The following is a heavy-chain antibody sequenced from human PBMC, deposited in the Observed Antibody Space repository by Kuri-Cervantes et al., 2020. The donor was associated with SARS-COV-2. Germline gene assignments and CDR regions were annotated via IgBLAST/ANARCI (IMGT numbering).Heavy chain of an antibody. V-gene: IGHV3-21*01. CDR3: ARVSCSSTSCYGRHDAFDI. D-gene: IGHD2-2*01. Sequence: GGSLRLSCAASGFTFSSYSMNWVRQAPGKGLEWVSSISSSSSSYIYYADSVKGRFTISRDNSKNMMYLQMNSLRAEDTAVYYCARVSCSSTSCYGRHDAFDIWGQGTMVTVSS. CDR2: ISSSSSSYI. J-gene: IGHJ3*02. CDR1: GFTFSSYS.